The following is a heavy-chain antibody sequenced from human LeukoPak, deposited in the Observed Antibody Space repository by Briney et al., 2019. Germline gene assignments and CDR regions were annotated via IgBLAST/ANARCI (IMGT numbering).Heavy chain of an antibody. CDR1: GGSISSSSYY. CDR2: IYYSGST. V-gene: IGHV4-39*07. J-gene: IGHJ6*02. Sequence: SETLSLTCTVSGGSISSSSYYWGWIRQPPGKGLEWIGSIYYSGSTYYNPSLKSRVTISVDTSKNQFSLKLSSVTAADTAVYYCVVAAADYYYGMDVWGQGTTVTVSS. CDR3: VVAAADYYYGMDV. D-gene: IGHD6-13*01.